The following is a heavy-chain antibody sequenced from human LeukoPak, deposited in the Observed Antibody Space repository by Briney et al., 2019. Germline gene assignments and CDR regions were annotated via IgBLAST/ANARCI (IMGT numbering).Heavy chain of an antibody. CDR3: ARAAYDNSGYLTL. CDR1: GFTFSSYA. CDR2: ISGSGGTT. Sequence: SGGSLRLSCAASGFTFSSYAMSWVRQAPGKGLEWVSAISGSGGTTYYADSVKGRFTISRDSSKNTLYLQMNSLRAEDAAVYYCARAAYDNSGYLTLWGQGTLVTVSS. J-gene: IGHJ4*02. V-gene: IGHV3-23*01. D-gene: IGHD3-22*01.